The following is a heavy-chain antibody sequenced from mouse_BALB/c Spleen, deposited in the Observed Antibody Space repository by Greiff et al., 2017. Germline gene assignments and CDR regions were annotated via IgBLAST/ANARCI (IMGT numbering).Heavy chain of an antibody. CDR3: ARDSYDYDAMDY. CDR2: ISDGGSYT. V-gene: IGHV5-4*02. CDR1: GFTFSDYY. D-gene: IGHD6-5*01. Sequence: EVKLQESGGGLVKPGGSLKLSCAASGFTFSDYYMYWVRQTPEKRLEWVATISDGGSYTYYPDSVKGRFTISRDNAKNNLYLQMSSLKSEDTAMYYCARDSYDYDAMDYWGQGTSVTVSS. J-gene: IGHJ4*01.